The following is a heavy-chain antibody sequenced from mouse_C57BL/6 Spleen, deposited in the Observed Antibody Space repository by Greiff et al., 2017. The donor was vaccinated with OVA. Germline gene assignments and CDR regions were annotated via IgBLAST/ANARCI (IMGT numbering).Heavy chain of an antibody. CDR2: ISYDGSN. D-gene: IGHD3-2*02. V-gene: IGHV3-6*01. J-gene: IGHJ4*01. CDR1: GYSITSGYY. CDR3: ARVGSSALYYAMDY. Sequence: EVKLMESGPGLVKPSQSLSLTCSVTGYSITSGYYWNWIRQFPGNKLEWMGYISYDGSNNYNPSLKNRISITRDTSKNQFFLKLNSVTTEDTATYYCARVGSSALYYAMDYWGQGTSVTVSS.